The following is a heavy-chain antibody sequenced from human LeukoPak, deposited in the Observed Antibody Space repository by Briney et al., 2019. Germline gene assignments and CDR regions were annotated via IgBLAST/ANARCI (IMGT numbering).Heavy chain of an antibody. Sequence: SETLSLTCTVSGGSISSSSYYWGWIRQPPGKGLEWIGSIYYSGSTYYNPSLKSRVTISVDTSKNQFSLKLSSVTAADTAVYYCARGGSNYGGKTDYWGQGTLVTVSS. CDR1: GGSISSSSYY. J-gene: IGHJ4*02. CDR3: ARGGSNYGGKTDY. V-gene: IGHV4-39*01. CDR2: IYYSGST. D-gene: IGHD4-23*01.